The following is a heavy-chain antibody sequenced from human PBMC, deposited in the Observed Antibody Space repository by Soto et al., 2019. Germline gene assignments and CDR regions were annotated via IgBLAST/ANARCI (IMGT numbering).Heavy chain of an antibody. CDR1: GFKFNSFG. Sequence: QVQLVESGGGVVQPGRSLRLSCAASGFKFNSFGMHWVRQAPGKGLEWVAVIWSDGSDKRQLDSVKGRFTISRDNLRNILYLQMNSLRAEDTGVYYCARDHSYGMDVWGQGTTVTVS. CDR2: IWSDGSDK. V-gene: IGHV3-33*01. CDR3: ARDHSYGMDV. J-gene: IGHJ6*02.